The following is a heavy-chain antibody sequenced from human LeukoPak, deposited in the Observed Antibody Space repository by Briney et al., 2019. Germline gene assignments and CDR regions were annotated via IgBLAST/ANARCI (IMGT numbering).Heavy chain of an antibody. Sequence: KPSETLSLTCTVSGGSISSSGYYWGWIRQPPGKGLEWIGSIYYSGSTYYNPSLKSRVTISVDTSKNQFSLKLSSVTAADTAVYYCARRGDEEAAAGTVDYWGQGTLVTVSS. CDR1: GGSISSSGYY. V-gene: IGHV4-39*07. D-gene: IGHD6-13*01. CDR2: IYYSGST. CDR3: ARRGDEEAAAGTVDY. J-gene: IGHJ4*02.